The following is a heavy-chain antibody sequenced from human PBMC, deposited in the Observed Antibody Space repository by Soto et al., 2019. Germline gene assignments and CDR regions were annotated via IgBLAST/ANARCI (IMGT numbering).Heavy chain of an antibody. Sequence: GESLKISFGASGYSFPAFWIGWVRQMPGKGLEWMGIIFPADSETRYSPSFQGQVTISADKSTSTAYLEWSSLKASDTAIYYCARRGAGYNYDYWGQGTLVTVSS. CDR3: ARRGAGYNYDY. CDR2: IFPADSET. CDR1: GYSFPAFW. D-gene: IGHD5-12*01. J-gene: IGHJ4*02. V-gene: IGHV5-51*01.